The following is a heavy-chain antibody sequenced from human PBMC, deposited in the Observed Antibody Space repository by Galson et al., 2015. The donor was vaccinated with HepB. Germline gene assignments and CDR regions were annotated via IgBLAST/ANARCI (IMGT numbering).Heavy chain of an antibody. D-gene: IGHD6-13*01. J-gene: IGHJ4*02. CDR3: ASQGSRWGVPQHQFTY. CDR1: GDSIRSTNYY. V-gene: IGHV4-39*01. CDR2: MLYSGST. Sequence: SETLSLTCTVSGDSIRSTNYYWGWIRQPPGKGLEWIANMLYSGSTYYNPPLKSRVTISVDTSKNQFSLNLTSVTAADTAVYYCASQGSRWGVPQHQFTYWGQGTVITVSS.